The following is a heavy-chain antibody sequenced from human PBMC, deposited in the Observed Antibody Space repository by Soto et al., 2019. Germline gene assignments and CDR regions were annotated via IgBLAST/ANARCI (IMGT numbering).Heavy chain of an antibody. CDR1: GGSFSGYY. J-gene: IGHJ4*02. D-gene: IGHD5-18*01. V-gene: IGHV4-34*01. CDR2: INHSGST. Sequence: PSETLSLTCAVYGGSFSGYYWTWIRQPPGTGLEWIGEINHSGSTNYNPSLKSRVTISVDTSKNQFTLKLSSVTAADTAVYYCATLVAGYSYGHFDYWGQGTLVTVSS. CDR3: ATLVAGYSYGHFDY.